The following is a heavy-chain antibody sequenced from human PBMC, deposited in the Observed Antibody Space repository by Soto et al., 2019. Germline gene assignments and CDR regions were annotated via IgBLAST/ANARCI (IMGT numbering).Heavy chain of an antibody. D-gene: IGHD5-18*01. J-gene: IGHJ3*02. V-gene: IGHV3-30*03. CDR1: GFTFTRYG. CDR3: AREVDTAMGNEDSDI. Sequence: GGSLRLSCAPSGFTFTRYGMHRVRHAPGQGLEWVAVISYDGSNKYYAASVRGRFTISRDNAKNSVFLHMNSLRAEDTALHYCAREVDTAMGNEDSDIWGLGTLVAVSS. CDR2: ISYDGSNK.